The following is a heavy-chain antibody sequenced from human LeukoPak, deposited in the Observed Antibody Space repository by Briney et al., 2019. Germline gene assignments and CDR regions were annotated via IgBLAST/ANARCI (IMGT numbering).Heavy chain of an antibody. CDR2: ISGSGGST. CDR3: AKGTGLRFLEWLLYGYFDY. J-gene: IGHJ4*02. Sequence: GGSLRLSCAASGFTFSSYAMSWVRQAPGKGLEWVSAISGSGGSTYYADSVKGRFTISRDNSKNTLYLQMNSLRAEDTAVYYCAKGTGLRFLEWLLYGYFDYWGQGTLVTVSP. V-gene: IGHV3-23*01. CDR1: GFTFSSYA. D-gene: IGHD3-3*01.